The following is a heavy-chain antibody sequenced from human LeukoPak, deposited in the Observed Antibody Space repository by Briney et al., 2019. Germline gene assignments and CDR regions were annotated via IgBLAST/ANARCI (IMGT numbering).Heavy chain of an antibody. V-gene: IGHV3-33*08. CDR3: ARDFKKGRYFDY. CDR2: IKYDGSNI. J-gene: IGHJ4*02. CDR1: GFTFSSYA. Sequence: PGGSLRLSCAASGFTFSSYAMSWVRQAPGKGLEWVAIIKYDGSNIYYADSMKGRFTISRDNSKSTLYLQMNSLRVEDTAVYYCARDFKKGRYFDYWGQGTLVTVSS.